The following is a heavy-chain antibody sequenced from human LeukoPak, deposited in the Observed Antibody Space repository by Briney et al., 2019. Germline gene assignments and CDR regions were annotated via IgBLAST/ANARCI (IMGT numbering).Heavy chain of an antibody. V-gene: IGHV1-24*01. CDR1: GYTLTELT. CDR2: FDPEDGET. CDR3: ASVLRFLEWSFLQH. J-gene: IGHJ1*01. D-gene: IGHD3-3*01. Sequence: ASVKVSCKVSGYTLTELTMHWVRQAPGEGLEWMGGFDPEDGETIYAQKFQGRVTMTEDTSTDTAYMELSSLRSEDTAVYYCASVLRFLEWSFLQHWGQGTLFTVFS.